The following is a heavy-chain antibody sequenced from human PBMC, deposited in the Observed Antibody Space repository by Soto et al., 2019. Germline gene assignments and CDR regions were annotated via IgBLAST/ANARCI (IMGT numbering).Heavy chain of an antibody. J-gene: IGHJ5*02. D-gene: IGHD3-10*01. V-gene: IGHV5-51*01. CDR1: GYSLTSYW. CDR3: ARLYITMVRGVIITKWFDP. Sequence: PGESLKISCKGSGYSLTSYWIGWVRQMPGKGLEWMGIIYPGDSDTRYSPSFQGQVTISADKSISTAYLQWSSLKASDTAMYYCARLYITMVRGVIITKWFDPWGQGTLVTVSS. CDR2: IYPGDSDT.